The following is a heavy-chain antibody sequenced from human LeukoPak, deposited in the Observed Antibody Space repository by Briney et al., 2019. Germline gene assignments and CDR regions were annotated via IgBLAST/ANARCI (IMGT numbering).Heavy chain of an antibody. V-gene: IGHV4-39*07. CDR3: ARGTYSGGSCYPS. CDR2: IYYSGST. CDR1: GGSISSSSYY. J-gene: IGHJ4*02. Sequence: PSETLSLTCTVSGGSISSSSYYWGWIRQPPGKGLEWIGSIYYSGSTYYNPSLKSRVTISVDTSKNQFSLKLSSVTAADTAVYYCARGTYSGGSCYPSWGQGTLVTVSS. D-gene: IGHD2-15*01.